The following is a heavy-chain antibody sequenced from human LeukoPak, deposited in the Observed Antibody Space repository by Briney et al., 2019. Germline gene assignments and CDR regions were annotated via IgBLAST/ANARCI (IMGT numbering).Heavy chain of an antibody. V-gene: IGHV1-18*04. D-gene: IGHD2-15*01. Sequence: ASVKVSCKASGYTFTSYGISWVRQAPRQGLEWMGWISSYNGDTNYAQKLQGRVTMTTDTSTSTAYMELRSLRSDDTAVYYCARGVPYCSGGSCYIDYWGQGTLVTVSS. CDR3: ARGVPYCSGGSCYIDY. CDR2: ISSYNGDT. J-gene: IGHJ4*02. CDR1: GYTFTSYG.